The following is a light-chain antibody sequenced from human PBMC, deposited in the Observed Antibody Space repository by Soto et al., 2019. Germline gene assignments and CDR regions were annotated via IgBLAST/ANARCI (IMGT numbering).Light chain of an antibody. CDR1: QSLVHSDGNTY. Sequence: EIVMTQTPLSSPVTLGQPASISCRSSQSLVHSDGNTYLSWLHQRPGQPPRLLIYMISNRFSGVPDRFSGSWAGTDFMLKISRVEAEDVRVYYCMQATQPYTFGQGTKLEIK. CDR2: MIS. CDR3: MQATQPYT. V-gene: IGKV2-24*01. J-gene: IGKJ2*01.